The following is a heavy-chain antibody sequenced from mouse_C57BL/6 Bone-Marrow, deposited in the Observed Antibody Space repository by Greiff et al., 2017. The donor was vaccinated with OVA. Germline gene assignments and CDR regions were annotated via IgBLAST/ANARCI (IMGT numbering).Heavy chain of an antibody. CDR3: ARRYYGGSYWYFDV. D-gene: IGHD1-1*01. Sequence: VKLQESGAELVKPGASVKMSCKASGYTFTSYWITWVKQRPGQGLEWIGDIYPGSGSTNYNEKFKSKATLTVDTSSSTAYMQLSSLTSEDSAVYYCARRYYGGSYWYFDVWGTGTTVTVSS. J-gene: IGHJ1*03. CDR2: IYPGSGST. CDR1: GYTFTSYW. V-gene: IGHV1-55*01.